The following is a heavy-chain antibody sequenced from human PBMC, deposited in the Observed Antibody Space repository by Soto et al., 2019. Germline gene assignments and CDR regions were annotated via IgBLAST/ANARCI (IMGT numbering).Heavy chain of an antibody. CDR3: AKNWDTTFSASSH. J-gene: IGHJ4*02. V-gene: IGHV3-23*01. CDR2: ISGSGRST. CDR1: GFTFTTYA. D-gene: IGHD1-26*01. Sequence: EVQLLESGGGLVQPGGSLRLSCAASGFTFTTYAMSWVRQAPGKGLEWVSAISGSGRSTYYTDSVKGRFTISRDNSKNTLYLQMNRLRAEDTAVYYCAKNWDTTFSASSHWGQGTLVTVSS.